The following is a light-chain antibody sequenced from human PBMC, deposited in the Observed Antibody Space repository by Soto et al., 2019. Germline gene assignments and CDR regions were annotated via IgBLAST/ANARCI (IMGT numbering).Light chain of an antibody. CDR1: STDVGGYNY. Sequence: QSALTQPASVSGSPGQSITVSCTGTSTDVGGYNYVSWYQQHPGKAPKLIISEVTNRPSGVSHRFSGSKSGNTASLAISGLLAEDEADYYCSSYTSDSTFVFGTGTKVTVL. V-gene: IGLV2-14*01. CDR2: EVT. J-gene: IGLJ1*01. CDR3: SSYTSDSTFV.